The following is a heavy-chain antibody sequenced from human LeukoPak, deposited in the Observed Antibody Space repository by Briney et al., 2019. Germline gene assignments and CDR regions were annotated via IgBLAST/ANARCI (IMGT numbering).Heavy chain of an antibody. V-gene: IGHV4-59*08. J-gene: IGHJ4*02. CDR1: GGSISSYY. Sequence: PSETLSLTCNVSGGSISSYYWSWIRQPPGKGLEWIGYIYYSGSTNYNPSLKSRVTISVDTSKNQFSLKLSSVTAADTAVYYCARQVGYCSSTSCYHFDYWGQGTLVTVSS. D-gene: IGHD2-2*01. CDR2: IYYSGST. CDR3: ARQVGYCSSTSCYHFDY.